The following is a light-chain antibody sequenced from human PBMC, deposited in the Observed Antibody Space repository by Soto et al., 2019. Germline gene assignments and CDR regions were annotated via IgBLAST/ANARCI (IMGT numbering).Light chain of an antibody. CDR2: GAS. CDR1: QSVSSN. CDR3: QQYGSSPWT. V-gene: IGKV3-20*01. J-gene: IGKJ1*01. Sequence: EIVMTQSPTILSLSPGERATLSCRASQSVSSNLAWYQQKPGQAPRLLIYGASSRATGIPDRFSGSGSGTDFTLAISRLEPEDFAVYYCQQYGSSPWTFGQGTKVDIK.